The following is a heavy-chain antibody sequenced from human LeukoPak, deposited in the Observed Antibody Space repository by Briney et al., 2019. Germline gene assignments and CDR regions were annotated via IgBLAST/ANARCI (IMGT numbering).Heavy chain of an antibody. CDR1: GFTFSTYW. V-gene: IGHV3-74*01. CDR2: IKSDGSST. Sequence: GGSLRLSCAASGFTFSTYWMNWVRQAPGKGLVWVSRIKSDGSSTDYADSVKGRFTISRDNAKNTLFLQMNSLRAEDTAVYYCARVSSDSGTLAYWGQGTLVTVSS. CDR3: ARVSSDSGTLAY. J-gene: IGHJ4*02. D-gene: IGHD3-10*01.